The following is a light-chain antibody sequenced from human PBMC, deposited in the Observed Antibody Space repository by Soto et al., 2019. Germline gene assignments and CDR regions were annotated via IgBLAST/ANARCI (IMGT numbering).Light chain of an antibody. CDR2: AAS. J-gene: IGKJ1*01. CDR1: QSINNE. V-gene: IGKV1-39*01. CDR3: QQGYSTPPWT. Sequence: DIQMTQSPSSLSASVGDRVTITCRASQSINNELTWYQQTPGKAPKLLIYAASTLQSGVPSRFSGSGSGTDFTLTISSLQPEDFAVFYCQQGYSTPPWTFGQGTKVEI.